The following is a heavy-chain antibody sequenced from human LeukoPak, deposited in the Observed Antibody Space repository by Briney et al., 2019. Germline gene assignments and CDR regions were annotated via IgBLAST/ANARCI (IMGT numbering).Heavy chain of an antibody. D-gene: IGHD4-17*01. CDR3: GRGTSTVRGFDY. Sequence: GGSLRLSCAASGFTFSSYNMNWVRQAPGKGLEWLSSISSSSSYIYYADSVKGRFTISRDNAKDSLYLQMNSLRAEDTAVYFCGRGTSTVRGFDYWGKGTLVTVSS. CDR2: ISSSSSYI. J-gene: IGHJ4*02. V-gene: IGHV3-21*01. CDR1: GFTFSSYN.